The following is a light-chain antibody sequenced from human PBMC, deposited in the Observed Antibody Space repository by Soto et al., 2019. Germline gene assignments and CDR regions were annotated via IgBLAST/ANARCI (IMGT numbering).Light chain of an antibody. CDR1: QSVSSY. Sequence: EVVLTQSPATLSVSPGDRATLSCRASQSVSSYLAWYQQKPGQAPRLLIYGASSRATGIPDRFSGSGSGTDFTLTISRLEPEDFAVYYCQQYGSSPLTFGQGTKVDIK. V-gene: IGKV3-20*01. CDR2: GAS. CDR3: QQYGSSPLT. J-gene: IGKJ1*01.